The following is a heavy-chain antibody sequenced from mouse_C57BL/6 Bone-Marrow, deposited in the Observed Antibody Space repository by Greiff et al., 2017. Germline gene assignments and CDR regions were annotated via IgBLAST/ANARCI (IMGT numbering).Heavy chain of an antibody. CDR2: TFYSGIT. Sequence: EVKLVESGPSLVRPSQTLSLTCTVTGFSINSDCYWIGIRQFPGNKLEYIGYTFYSGITYYNPSLESRTYITRDTSKNQFSLKLSSVTTEDTATYYCARDLLFYYGNYPYFDYWGQGTTLTVSS. V-gene: IGHV3-3*01. CDR3: ARDLLFYYGNYPYFDY. CDR1: GFSINSDCY. J-gene: IGHJ2*01. D-gene: IGHD2-1*01.